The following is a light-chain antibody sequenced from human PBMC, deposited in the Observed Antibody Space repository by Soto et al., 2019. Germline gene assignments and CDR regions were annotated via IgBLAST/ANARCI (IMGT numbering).Light chain of an antibody. CDR3: QSYDRSLSGSYV. CDR2: GNI. Sequence: QSVLTQPPSVSGAPGQRVTISCTGSSSNIGAGYDVHWYQQFPGTAPKLLIYGNINRPSEVPDRFSGSKSGTSASPAITGLQAEDEADYYCQSYDRSLSGSYVFGTGTKLTVL. J-gene: IGLJ1*01. V-gene: IGLV1-40*01. CDR1: SSNIGAGYD.